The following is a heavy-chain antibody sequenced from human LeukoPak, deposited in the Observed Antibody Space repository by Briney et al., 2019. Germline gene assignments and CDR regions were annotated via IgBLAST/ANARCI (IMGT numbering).Heavy chain of an antibody. CDR1: GGSMHGYY. J-gene: IGHJ4*02. D-gene: IGHD4-17*01. CDR2: IYYTGST. V-gene: IGHV4-59*01. CDR3: AATVDEGTVTTWPYYFDY. Sequence: SETLSLTCTVSGGSMHGYYWSWVRQAPGKALEWIGQIYYTGSTNYNPSLKSRVTISVDTSKNQFSLKLSSVTAADTAVYYCAATVDEGTVTTWPYYFDYWGQGTLVTVSS.